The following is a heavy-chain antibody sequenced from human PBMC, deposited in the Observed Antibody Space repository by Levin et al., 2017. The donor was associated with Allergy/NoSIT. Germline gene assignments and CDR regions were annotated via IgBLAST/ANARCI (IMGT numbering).Heavy chain of an antibody. D-gene: IGHD4-11*01. CDR1: GGSISSYY. CDR2: IYYSGST. CDR3: ARDRTTQHASGVYYYGMDV. Sequence: SQTLSLTCTVSGGSISSYYWSWIRQPPGKGLEWIGCIYYSGSTNYNPSLKSRVTISVDTSKNQFSLRLSSVTAADTAVYYCARDRTTQHASGVYYYGMDVWGQGTTVTVSS. J-gene: IGHJ6*02. V-gene: IGHV4-59*01.